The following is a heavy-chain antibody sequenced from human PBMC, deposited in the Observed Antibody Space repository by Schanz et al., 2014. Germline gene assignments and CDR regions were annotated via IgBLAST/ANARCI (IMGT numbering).Heavy chain of an antibody. CDR2: ISGGGGTT. CDR3: AKSQGSSFDS. D-gene: IGHD6-13*01. CDR1: GFNFSDYA. Sequence: EVHLLESGGGLVPPGGSLRLSCAASGFNFSDYAMCWVRQAPGKGLEWVSAISGGGGTTYYTDAVKGRFTISRDNSKSTLYLQMNSLRAEDTAVYYCAKSQGSSFDSWGQGTLVNVSS. J-gene: IGHJ4*02. V-gene: IGHV3-23*01.